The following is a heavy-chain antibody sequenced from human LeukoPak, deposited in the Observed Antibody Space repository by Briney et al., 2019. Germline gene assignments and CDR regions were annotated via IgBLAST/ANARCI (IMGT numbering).Heavy chain of an antibody. J-gene: IGHJ4*02. CDR1: GFTFSSYS. D-gene: IGHD5-12*01. CDR3: ARAWHNDYDLNY. V-gene: IGHV3-48*04. CDR2: ISSYGGTV. Sequence: GGSLRLSCAASGFTFSSYSMNWVRQAPGKGLEWVSYISSYGGTVYYADSVKGRFTISRDNAKDSLYLQMTSLRAEDTAVYYCARAWHNDYDLNYRGQGTMVTVSS.